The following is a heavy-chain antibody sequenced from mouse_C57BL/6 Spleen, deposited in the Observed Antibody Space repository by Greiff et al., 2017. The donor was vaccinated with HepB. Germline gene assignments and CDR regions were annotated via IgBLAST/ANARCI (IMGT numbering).Heavy chain of an antibody. D-gene: IGHD2-4*01. CDR2: IDPANGNT. CDR3: ARRDDYDYYFDY. V-gene: IGHV14-3*01. Sequence: VQLKQSVAELVRPGASVKLSCTASGFKIKNTYMHWVKQRPEQGLEWIGRIDPANGNTKYAPKFQGKATITADTSSNTAYLQLSSLTSEDTAIYYCARRDDYDYYFDYWGQGTTLTVSS. CDR1: GFKIKNTY. J-gene: IGHJ2*01.